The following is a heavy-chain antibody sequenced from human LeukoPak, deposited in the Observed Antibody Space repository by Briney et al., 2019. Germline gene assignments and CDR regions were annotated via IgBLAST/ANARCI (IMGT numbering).Heavy chain of an antibody. CDR2: IIGSGADT. V-gene: IGHV3-23*01. Sequence: PGGSLRLSCAASGFKFSTYAMSWVRQAPGKGLEWVSLIIGSGADTSYADSVKGRFTISRDNSRSTLYLEMNTLRDDDTARYYCAKGPLAGSNYFFDRWGQGTLVTVSS. CDR1: GFKFSTYA. J-gene: IGHJ5*02. CDR3: AKGPLAGSNYFFDR. D-gene: IGHD4-11*01.